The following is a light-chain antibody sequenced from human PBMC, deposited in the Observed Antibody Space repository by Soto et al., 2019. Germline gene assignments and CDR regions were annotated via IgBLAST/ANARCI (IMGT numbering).Light chain of an antibody. CDR3: QQYGATPGT. CDR2: GAS. Sequence: EIVLTQSPDTLSLSPGERVTLSCRATQSVPKSYLAWFQQKPGQAPRLLIHGASYRATGTPDRFSGSGSGTDFPLTISRLEPEDFAVYYCQQYGATPGTFGQGTKLDIK. J-gene: IGKJ1*01. CDR1: QSVPKSY. V-gene: IGKV3-20*01.